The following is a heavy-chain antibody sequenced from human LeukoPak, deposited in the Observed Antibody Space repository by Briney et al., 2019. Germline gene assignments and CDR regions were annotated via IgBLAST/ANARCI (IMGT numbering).Heavy chain of an antibody. Sequence: SVKVSCKASGGTFSSYAISWVRQAPGQGLEWMGGIIPIFGTANYAQKFQGRVTITTDESTSTAYMELSSLRSEDTAVYYCARTGEMATVYYYYYTDVWGKGTTVTVSS. J-gene: IGHJ6*03. V-gene: IGHV1-69*05. D-gene: IGHD5-24*01. CDR2: IIPIFGTA. CDR3: ARTGEMATVYYYYYTDV. CDR1: GGTFSSYA.